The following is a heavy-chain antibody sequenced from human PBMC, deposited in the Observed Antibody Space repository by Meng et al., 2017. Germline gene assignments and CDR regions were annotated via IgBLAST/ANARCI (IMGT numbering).Heavy chain of an antibody. Sequence: SETLSLTCAVYGGSFSGYYWSWIRQPPGKGLEWIGEINHSGSTNYNPSLKSRVTISVDTSKNQSSLKLSSVPAADTAGYYCARGLVGFYNWFDPWGQGTLVTVSS. CDR3: ARGLVGFYNWFDP. CDR2: INHSGST. CDR1: GGSFSGYY. D-gene: IGHD2-8*02. V-gene: IGHV4-34*01. J-gene: IGHJ5*02.